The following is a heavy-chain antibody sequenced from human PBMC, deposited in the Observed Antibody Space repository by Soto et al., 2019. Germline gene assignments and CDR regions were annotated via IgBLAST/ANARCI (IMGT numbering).Heavy chain of an antibody. CDR3: ARDRNYDSSGPIYFDY. CDR1: GYSISSGYY. CDR2: IYHSGST. J-gene: IGHJ4*02. D-gene: IGHD3-22*01. Sequence: SETLSLTCAVSGYSISSGYYWGWIRQPPGKGLEWIGSIYHSGSTYYNPSLKSRVTISVDTSKNQFSLKLSSVTAADTAVYYCARDRNYDSSGPIYFDYWGQGTLVTVSS. V-gene: IGHV4-38-2*02.